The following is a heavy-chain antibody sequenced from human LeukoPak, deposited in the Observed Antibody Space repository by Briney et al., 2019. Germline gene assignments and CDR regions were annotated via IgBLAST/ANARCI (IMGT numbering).Heavy chain of an antibody. CDR2: IYTTGMS. V-gene: IGHV4-61*02. Sequence: SQTLSLTCTVSGGSISSGSYYWSWIREPAGKGLEGIGRIYTTGMSIYNPPLESRVTMSINTSKNQFSLRVISVTATDTAMYYCARESLEIRNFDFWGQGALVTVSS. D-gene: IGHD1-1*01. CDR3: ARESLEIRNFDF. J-gene: IGHJ4*02. CDR1: GGSISSGSYY.